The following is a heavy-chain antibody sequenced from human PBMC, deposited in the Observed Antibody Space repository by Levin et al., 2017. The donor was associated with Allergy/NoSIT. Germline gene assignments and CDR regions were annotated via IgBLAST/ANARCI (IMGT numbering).Heavy chain of an antibody. CDR2: INPNSGAT. CDR3: ARGPLPFGSGSYYAY. J-gene: IGHJ4*02. CDR1: GYTFIDYF. V-gene: IGHV1-2*02. D-gene: IGHD3-10*01. Sequence: ASVKVSCKASGYTFIDYFLHWVRQAPGQGLEWMGWINPNSGATNYAQKFQGRITVTRDTSLDTAYMELDSLTSDDTAVYFCARGPLPFGSGSYYAYWGQGTLVTVSS.